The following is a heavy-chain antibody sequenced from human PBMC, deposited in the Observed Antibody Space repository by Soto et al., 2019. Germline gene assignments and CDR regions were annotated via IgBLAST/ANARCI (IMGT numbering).Heavy chain of an antibody. CDR3: ARHGTALTAVNWFVS. Sequence: QVQVQESGPGLVKSSETLSLTCTVSGGSITSGSFYWGWVRHSPGKGLEWIGSIYYSGSVFYNPSLESRVTISADVSRDQFSLKLTSVTAADTAVYYCARHGTALTAVNWFVSWGHGTLVTFSS. J-gene: IGHJ5*01. D-gene: IGHD2-21*02. CDR2: IYYSGSV. CDR1: GGSITSGSFY. V-gene: IGHV4-39*01.